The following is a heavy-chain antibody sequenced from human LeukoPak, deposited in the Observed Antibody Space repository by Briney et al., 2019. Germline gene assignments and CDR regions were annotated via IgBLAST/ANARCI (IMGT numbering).Heavy chain of an antibody. Sequence: GGSLRLSCAASGFIFDDYGMSWVRQAPGKGLEWVSGINWNGDRTGYADSVKGRFTISRDNAKNSLYLQMNSLRAEDTAVYYCARGDSSGSYYYYYGMDVWGQGTTVTVSS. J-gene: IGHJ6*02. CDR2: INWNGDRT. D-gene: IGHD1-26*01. CDR3: ARGDSSGSYYYYYGMDV. V-gene: IGHV3-20*04. CDR1: GFIFDDYG.